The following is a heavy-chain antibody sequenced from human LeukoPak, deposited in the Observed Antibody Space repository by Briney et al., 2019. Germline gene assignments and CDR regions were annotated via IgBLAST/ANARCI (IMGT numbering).Heavy chain of an antibody. D-gene: IGHD3-10*01. CDR2: IIPTFGTA. CDR1: GGTFSSYA. Sequence: SVKVSCKASGGTFSSYAISWVRQAPGQGLEWMGGIIPTFGTANYAQKFQGRVTITADESTSTAYMELSSLRSEDTAVYYCARGPSSGYYGSGSYYNGDYWGQGTLVTVSP. J-gene: IGHJ4*02. CDR3: ARGPSSGYYGSGSYYNGDY. V-gene: IGHV1-69*01.